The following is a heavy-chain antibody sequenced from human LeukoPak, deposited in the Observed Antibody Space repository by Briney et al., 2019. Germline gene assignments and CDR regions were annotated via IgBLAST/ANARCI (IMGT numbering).Heavy chain of an antibody. CDR3: AREKYSSSSRVLDY. CDR2: IYYSGST. D-gene: IGHD6-6*01. V-gene: IGHV4-59*01. J-gene: IGHJ4*02. Sequence: KSSETLSLTCTVSGGSISSYYWSWIRQPPGKGLEWIGYIYYSGSTNYNPSLKSRVTISVDTSKNQFSLKLSSVTAADTAVYYCAREKYSSSSRVLDYWGQGTLVTVSS. CDR1: GGSISSYY.